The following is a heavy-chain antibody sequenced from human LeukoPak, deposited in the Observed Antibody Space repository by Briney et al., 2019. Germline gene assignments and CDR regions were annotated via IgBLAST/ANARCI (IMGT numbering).Heavy chain of an antibody. D-gene: IGHD6-19*01. CDR3: ARVGKQWLVLRRWFDP. CDR2: SYYSGGT. Sequence: SETLSLTCTVSGGSISSSVYDWGWIGQPPGKGLEWMGSSYYSGGTYYNPSLKGRVTISVDTSKNRFSLKLSSVTAADTAVYYCARVGKQWLVLRRWFDPWGQGTLVTVSS. CDR1: GGSISSSVYD. J-gene: IGHJ5*02. V-gene: IGHV4-39*01.